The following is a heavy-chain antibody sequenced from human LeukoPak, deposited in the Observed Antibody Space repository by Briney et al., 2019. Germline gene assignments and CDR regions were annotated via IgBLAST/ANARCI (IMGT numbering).Heavy chain of an antibody. Sequence: ASVKVSCKASGYTFTSYYLHWMRQAPGQGLEWMGIVNPSGGSTNYAQKFQGRVTLTRDTSTSTVYTVLSSLRSEDTAVYYCARDRGGVGATFLGYGMDVWGQGTTVTVSS. J-gene: IGHJ6*02. CDR1: GYTFTSYY. V-gene: IGHV1-46*01. D-gene: IGHD1-26*01. CDR3: ARDRGGVGATFLGYGMDV. CDR2: VNPSGGST.